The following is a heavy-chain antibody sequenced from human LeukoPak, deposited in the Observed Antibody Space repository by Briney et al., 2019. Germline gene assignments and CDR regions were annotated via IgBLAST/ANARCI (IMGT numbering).Heavy chain of an antibody. CDR1: GGSISSSSYY. CDR3: ARRGRVPAAIEAFDI. J-gene: IGHJ3*02. Sequence: SETLSLTCTVSGGSISSSSYYLGWIRQPPGKGLEWIGSIYYSGSTYYNPSLKSRVTISVDTSKNQFSLKLSSVTAADTAVYYCARRGRVPAAIEAFDIWGQGTMVTVSS. CDR2: IYYSGST. V-gene: IGHV4-39*01. D-gene: IGHD2-2*01.